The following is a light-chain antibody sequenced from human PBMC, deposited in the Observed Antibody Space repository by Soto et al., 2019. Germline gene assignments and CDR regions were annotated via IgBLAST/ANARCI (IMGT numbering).Light chain of an antibody. CDR3: AVWDDSLHGVV. CDR2: SYN. J-gene: IGLJ2*01. CDR1: SSNIGSNT. Sequence: QSVLTQPPSASGTPGQRVTISCSGSSSNIGSNTVNWYQQLPGTAPKLLIYSYNQRPSGVPDRFSGSRSGTSASLAISGLQSEDEADYYCAVWDDSLHGVVFGGGTKLTVL. V-gene: IGLV1-44*01.